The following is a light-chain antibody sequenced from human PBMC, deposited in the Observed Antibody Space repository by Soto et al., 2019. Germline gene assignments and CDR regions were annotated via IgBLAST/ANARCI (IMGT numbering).Light chain of an antibody. CDR2: DAS. CDR3: QHYGDSSWT. V-gene: IGKV3D-20*01. CDR1: QTIAYNF. J-gene: IGKJ4*01. Sequence: IVLTQSPGTLSLSPGEVATLSCGASQTIAYNFLAWHQQKPGLAPRLLVYDASKRATGIPDRFSGSGSGTDFTLNITTLEPEDFAVYYCQHYGDSSWTFGGGTRVEI.